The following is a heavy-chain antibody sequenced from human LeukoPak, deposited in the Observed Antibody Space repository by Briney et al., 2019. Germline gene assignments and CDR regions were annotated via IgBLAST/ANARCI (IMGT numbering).Heavy chain of an antibody. CDR2: INHSGGT. CDR3: ARGIVLTVYASFDY. CDR1: GGSFRRYY. J-gene: IGHJ4*02. V-gene: IGHV4-34*01. D-gene: IGHD2-8*01. Sequence: KPSETLPLTCAVNGGSFRRYYWTWIRQPPGKGLEWIGEINHSGGTNYNPSLKIRVTISVDTSKNQFSLKLSSVTAADTAVYYCARGIVLTVYASFDYWGLGTLVTVSS.